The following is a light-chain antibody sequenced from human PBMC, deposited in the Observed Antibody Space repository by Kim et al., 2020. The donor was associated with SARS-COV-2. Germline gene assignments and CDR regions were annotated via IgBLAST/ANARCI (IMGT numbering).Light chain of an antibody. CDR2: GAS. J-gene: IGKJ1*01. Sequence: EIVMTQSPATLSLSPGERATLSCRASQSVSSDLAWYQKKPGQAPRLLIYGASTRASGVAARFSGSGSGTEFTLTISSLQSEDFAVYYCQQYNKWPRTFGQGTKVDIK. CDR1: QSVSSD. V-gene: IGKV3-15*01. CDR3: QQYNKWPRT.